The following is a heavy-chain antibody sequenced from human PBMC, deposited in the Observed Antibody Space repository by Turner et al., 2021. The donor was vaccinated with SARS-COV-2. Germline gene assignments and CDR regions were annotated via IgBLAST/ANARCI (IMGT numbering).Heavy chain of an antibody. D-gene: IGHD2-21*02. J-gene: IGHJ2*01. CDR1: GGTFSSFI. CDR2: IIPLPGIA. V-gene: IGHV1-69*02. Sequence: QVQLVQSGAEVGKPGSSVKVSCRASGGTFSSFIINWVRQAPGQGLEWMGGIIPLPGIANYAQKFQGRVTVTADTSTSTVYMELSSLRSEDTAVYYCARPTSCGGDCYYFDLWGRGTLVTVSS. CDR3: ARPTSCGGDCYYFDL.